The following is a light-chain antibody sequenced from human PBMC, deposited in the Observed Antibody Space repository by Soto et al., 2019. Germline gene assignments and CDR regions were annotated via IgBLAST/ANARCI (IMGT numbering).Light chain of an antibody. V-gene: IGLV2-11*01. CDR2: DVS. Sequence: QSVLTQPRSVSGSPGQSVTISCTGTSXDVGGYNYVSWYQQHPGKAPKLMIYDVSKRPSGVPDRFSGSKSGNTASPTISGLQAEDEADYYCCSYAGSYTYVFGTGTKVTVL. J-gene: IGLJ1*01. CDR3: CSYAGSYTYV. CDR1: SXDVGGYNY.